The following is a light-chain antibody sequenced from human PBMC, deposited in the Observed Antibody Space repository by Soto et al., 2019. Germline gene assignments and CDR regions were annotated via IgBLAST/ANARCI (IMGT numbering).Light chain of an antibody. J-gene: IGKJ1*01. CDR2: GAS. Sequence: EIVLTQSAGILSLSAGERAILSCGASQSVSSNYLAWYQQKHGQAPSRLIYGASSRATGVSDRFSGSGYGTDFNLTISRLEPEDFAVYYCQQYGSSPRTFGQGTKVDIK. V-gene: IGKV3-20*01. CDR3: QQYGSSPRT. CDR1: QSVSSNY.